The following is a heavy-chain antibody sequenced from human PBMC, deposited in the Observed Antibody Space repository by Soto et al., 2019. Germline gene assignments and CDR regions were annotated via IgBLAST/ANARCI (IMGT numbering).Heavy chain of an antibody. CDR1: GGIFSTYA. J-gene: IGHJ6*02. CDR3: ARDIVVVVAANISYYYYGMDV. Sequence: SVKVSCKASGGIFSTYAISWLRQAPGQGLEWMGGIIPIFGTPNYAQRFQGRVTITADESTTTSYMELRSLRSDDTAVYYCARDIVVVVAANISYYYYGMDVWGQGTTVTVAS. D-gene: IGHD2-15*01. V-gene: IGHV1-69*13. CDR2: IIPIFGTP.